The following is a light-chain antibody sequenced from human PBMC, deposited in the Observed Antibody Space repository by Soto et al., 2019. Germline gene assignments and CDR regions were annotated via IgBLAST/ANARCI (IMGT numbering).Light chain of an antibody. V-gene: IGKV3-20*01. Sequence: EIVLTQSPGTLALSPGERATLSCRASQSVSSTLAWDQHKPGQSPRLLIYVASIRATGIPDRFSGSESGTDFTLTIRRLEFEDFALYYWKQFGGSYTFGQETKLEMK. CDR3: KQFGGSYT. J-gene: IGKJ2*01. CDR1: QSVSST. CDR2: VAS.